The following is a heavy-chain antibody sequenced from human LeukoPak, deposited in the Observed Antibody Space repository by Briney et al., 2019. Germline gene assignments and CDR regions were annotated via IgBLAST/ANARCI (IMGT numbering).Heavy chain of an antibody. CDR3: ARVEGAATYDFWSGSYYFDY. J-gene: IGHJ4*02. CDR1: GYTFTSYG. Sequence: ASVKVSCKASGYTFTSYGISWVRQAPGQGLEWMGWISAYNGNTNYAQKFQGRVTMTRDTSISTAYMELSRLRSDDTAVYYCARVEGAATYDFWSGSYYFDYWGQGTLVTVSS. D-gene: IGHD3-3*01. V-gene: IGHV1-18*01. CDR2: ISAYNGNT.